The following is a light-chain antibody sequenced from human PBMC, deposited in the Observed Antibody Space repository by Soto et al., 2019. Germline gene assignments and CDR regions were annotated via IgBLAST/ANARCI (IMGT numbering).Light chain of an antibody. V-gene: IGKV3-11*01. J-gene: IGKJ1*01. CDR3: QHYNSYSEA. CDR1: QNVANY. CDR2: ESS. Sequence: IVLTQSPATLSLSPGERATLSCRASQNVANYLDWYQQKPGQAPRLLIYESSNRATGIAARFSGSGSGTDFTLTISSLQPDDFATYYCQHYNSYSEAFGQGTKVDIK.